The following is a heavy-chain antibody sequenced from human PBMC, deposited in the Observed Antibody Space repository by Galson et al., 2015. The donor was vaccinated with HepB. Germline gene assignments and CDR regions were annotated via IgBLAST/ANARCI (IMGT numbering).Heavy chain of an antibody. CDR1: GYTFTSYA. Sequence: SVKVSCKASGYTFTSYAMHWVRQAPGQRLEWMGWINAGNGNTKYSQKFQGRVTITRDTSASTAYMELSSLRPEDTAVYYCALLWFGELWPHFDYWGQGTLVTVSS. D-gene: IGHD3-10*01. V-gene: IGHV1-3*01. J-gene: IGHJ4*02. CDR3: ALLWFGELWPHFDY. CDR2: INAGNGNT.